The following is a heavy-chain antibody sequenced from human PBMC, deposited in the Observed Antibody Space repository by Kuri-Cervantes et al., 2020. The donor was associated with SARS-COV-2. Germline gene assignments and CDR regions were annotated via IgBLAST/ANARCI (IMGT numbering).Heavy chain of an antibody. Sequence: ASVKVSCKASGYTFAGYYMHWVRQAPGQGLEWVGWINPNSGGTNYAQKFQGRVTMTRDTSISTAYMELSRLRSDDTAVYYCARDTQQYYDFWSGYYNWLDPWGQGTLVTVSS. CDR2: INPNSGGT. D-gene: IGHD3-3*01. CDR1: GYTFAGYY. J-gene: IGHJ5*02. V-gene: IGHV1-2*02. CDR3: ARDTQQYYDFWSGYYNWLDP.